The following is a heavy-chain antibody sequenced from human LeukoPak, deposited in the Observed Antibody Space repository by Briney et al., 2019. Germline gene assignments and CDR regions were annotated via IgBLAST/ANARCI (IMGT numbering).Heavy chain of an antibody. CDR2: MNPNSGNT. Sequence: ASVKVSCKASGYTFTSYDINSVRQATGQGLEWMGWMNPNSGNTGYAQKFQGRVTMTRNTSISTAYMELSSLRSEDTAVYYCARGGTSPTYYYYMDVWGKGTTVTVSS. J-gene: IGHJ6*03. CDR3: ARGGTSPTYYYYMDV. CDR1: GYTFTSYD. D-gene: IGHD2-2*01. V-gene: IGHV1-8*01.